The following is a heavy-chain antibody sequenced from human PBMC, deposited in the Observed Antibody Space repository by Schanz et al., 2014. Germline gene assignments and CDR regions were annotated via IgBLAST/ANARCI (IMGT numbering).Heavy chain of an antibody. CDR3: AKYRGYYRVSGSYRELEY. CDR2: IGVDGTTT. V-gene: IGHV3-23*01. J-gene: IGHJ4*02. Sequence: EVQLLESGGGLVQPGGSLRLSCLASGFAFSSYGMNWLRQAPGKGLEWVSVIGVDGTTTYYADSVKGRFTISRDNSKNTLYLQMNSLRPEDTAVYYWAKYRGYYRVSGSYRELEYWGQGTLVTVSS. D-gene: IGHD3-10*01. CDR1: GFAFSSYG.